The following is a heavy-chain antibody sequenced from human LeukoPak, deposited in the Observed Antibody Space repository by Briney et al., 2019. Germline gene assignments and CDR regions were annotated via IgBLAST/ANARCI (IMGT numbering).Heavy chain of an antibody. D-gene: IGHD3-10*01. CDR1: GFSFSSYN. CDR2: ISTSSSYI. CDR3: ARDSGGARFFNWFDP. Sequence: GGSLRLSRAASGFSFSSYNMNWVRQAPGKGLEWVSFISTSSSYIYYADSVKGRFTISRDNAKNSLFLQMNSLRAEDTALYYCARDSGGARFFNWFDPWGQGALVTVSS. V-gene: IGHV3-21*01. J-gene: IGHJ5*02.